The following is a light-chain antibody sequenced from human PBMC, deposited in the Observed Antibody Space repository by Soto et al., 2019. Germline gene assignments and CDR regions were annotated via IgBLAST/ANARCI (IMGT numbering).Light chain of an antibody. CDR2: RAS. CDR1: RAISDW. Sequence: DIPMTQSPSTLSAPLGDRVTITCRASRAISDWLAWYQQRPWKAPKRLIYRASRLESGVPSRYSGSGSGTEFTLTISGLQPDDFATYYVQQYNTFSFTFGQGTKLEI. J-gene: IGKJ2*01. V-gene: IGKV1-5*03. CDR3: QQYNTFSFT.